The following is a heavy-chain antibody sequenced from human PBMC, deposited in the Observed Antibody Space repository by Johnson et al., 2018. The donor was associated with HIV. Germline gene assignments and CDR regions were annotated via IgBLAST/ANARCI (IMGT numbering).Heavy chain of an antibody. CDR3: AKGERYYNFWSGLAHAFDI. D-gene: IGHD3-3*01. J-gene: IGHJ3*02. CDR1: GFTFSSYG. CDR2: IRYDGSNK. Sequence: QVQLVESGGGVVQQGGSLRLSCVASGFTFSSYGMHWVRQAPGKGLEWVAFIRYDGSNKYYADSVKGRLTISRDNSKNTLYLQMNSLRAEDTAVYYCAKGERYYNFWSGLAHAFDIWGQGTMVTVSS. V-gene: IGHV3-30*02.